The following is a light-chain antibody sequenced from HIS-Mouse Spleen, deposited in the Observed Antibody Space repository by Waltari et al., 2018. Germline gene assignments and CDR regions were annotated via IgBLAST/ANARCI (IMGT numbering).Light chain of an antibody. J-gene: IGLJ3*02. CDR3: QSYDSSLSGYWV. CDR1: SSDVGGFNY. V-gene: IGLV2-11*01. CDR2: DVS. Sequence: QSALTQPRSVSGSPGQSVTISCTGTSSDVGGFNYVYWYQQHPGKAPKLMIYDVSKRPSGVPDRFSGSKSGTSASLAITGLQAEDEADYYCQSYDSSLSGYWVFGGGTKLTVL.